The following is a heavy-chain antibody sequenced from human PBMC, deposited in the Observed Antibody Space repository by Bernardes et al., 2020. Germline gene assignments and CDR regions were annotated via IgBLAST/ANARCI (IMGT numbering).Heavy chain of an antibody. CDR3: AKDLSNYDFWSGHPPNNWFDP. D-gene: IGHD3-3*01. J-gene: IGHJ5*02. CDR2: ISGSGDST. Sequence: GGSLRLSCAASGFTFSGYAMSWVRQAPGKGLEWVSSISGSGDSTYYADSVRGRFTISRDNSKNTLYLHMNSLRAEDTAVYYWAKDLSNYDFWSGHPPNNWFDPWGQGTLVTVSS. CDR1: GFTFSGYA. V-gene: IGHV3-23*01.